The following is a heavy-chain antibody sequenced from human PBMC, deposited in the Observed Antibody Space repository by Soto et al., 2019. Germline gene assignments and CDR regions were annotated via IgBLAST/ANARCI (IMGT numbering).Heavy chain of an antibody. V-gene: IGHV3-23*01. CDR3: AKEGPDFWSGISEYLPLYFDY. CDR2: ISGSGGST. Sequence: GSLRLSCAASGFTFSSYAMSWVRQAPGKGLEWVSAISGSGGSTYYADSVKGRSTISRDNSKNTLYLQMNSLRAEDTAVYYCAKEGPDFWSGISEYLPLYFDYWGQGTLVTVSS. J-gene: IGHJ4*02. D-gene: IGHD3-3*01. CDR1: GFTFSSYA.